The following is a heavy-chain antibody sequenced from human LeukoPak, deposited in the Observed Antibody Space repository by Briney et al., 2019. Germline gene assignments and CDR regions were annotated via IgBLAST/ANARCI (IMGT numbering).Heavy chain of an antibody. CDR3: AKRSRFRYFDRGGAFDI. Sequence: SETLSLTCTVSVGSISSYYWSWIRQPPGKGLEWIGYIYYSGSTNYNPSLKSRVTISVDTSKNQFSLKLSSVTAADTAVYYCAKRSRFRYFDRGGAFDIWGQGTMVTVSS. CDR2: IYYSGST. V-gene: IGHV4-59*01. J-gene: IGHJ3*02. CDR1: VGSISSYY. D-gene: IGHD3-9*01.